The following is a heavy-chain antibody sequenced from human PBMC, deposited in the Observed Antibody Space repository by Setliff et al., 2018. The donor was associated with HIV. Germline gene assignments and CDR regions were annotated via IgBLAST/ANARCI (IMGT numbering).Heavy chain of an antibody. J-gene: IGHJ4*02. Sequence: QAGGSLRLSCAASGFTFSSYWMSWVRQAPGKGLEWVANIKEDGSEKYYVDSVKGRFTISRDNAQNSLYLQMSSLKVEGTAVYYCARDLAYWGQGTLVTVSS. CDR2: IKEDGSEK. CDR3: ARDLAY. V-gene: IGHV3-7*03. CDR1: GFTFSSYW.